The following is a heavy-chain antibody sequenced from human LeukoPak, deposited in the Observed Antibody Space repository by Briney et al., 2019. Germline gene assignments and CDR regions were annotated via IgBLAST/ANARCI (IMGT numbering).Heavy chain of an antibody. J-gene: IGHJ4*02. V-gene: IGHV1-69*13. CDR2: IIPIFGTA. CDR3: ARGVQRWLQHSQFDY. D-gene: IGHD5-24*01. CDR1: GGTFSIYA. Sequence: ASVNVSFKASGGTFSIYAISWVRQAPGQGLEWMGGIIPIFGTANYAQKFQGRVTITADESTSTAYMELSSLRSEDTAVYYCARGVQRWLQHSQFDYWGQGTLVTVSS.